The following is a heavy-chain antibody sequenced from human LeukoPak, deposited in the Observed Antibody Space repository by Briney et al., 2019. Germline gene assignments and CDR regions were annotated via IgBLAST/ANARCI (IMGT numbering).Heavy chain of an antibody. CDR2: IRYDGSNK. J-gene: IGHJ4*02. Sequence: GGSLRLSCAASGFTFSNYGMHWVRQAPGKGLEWVAFIRYDGSNKYYADSVKGRFTISRDNSKNTLYLQMNSLRAEDTAVYYCAKFLPTHIVVANYYFDYWGQGTLVTVSS. V-gene: IGHV3-30*02. D-gene: IGHD2-21*01. CDR1: GFTFSNYG. CDR3: AKFLPTHIVVANYYFDY.